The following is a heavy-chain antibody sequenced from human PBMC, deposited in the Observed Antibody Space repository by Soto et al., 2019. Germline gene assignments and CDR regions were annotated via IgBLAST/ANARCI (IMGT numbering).Heavy chain of an antibody. CDR2: ISDSGTTI. Sequence: GGSLRLSCVASGFTFGFHYMIWIRQAPGKGLEWISYISDSGTTINYASSVTGRFTISRDNAKNSLYLQMDSLRAEDTAVYYCARDRQPSTYVGLNVWGQGTTVTVSS. CDR1: GFTFGFHY. J-gene: IGHJ6*02. V-gene: IGHV3-11*01. D-gene: IGHD3-16*01. CDR3: ARDRQPSTYVGLNV.